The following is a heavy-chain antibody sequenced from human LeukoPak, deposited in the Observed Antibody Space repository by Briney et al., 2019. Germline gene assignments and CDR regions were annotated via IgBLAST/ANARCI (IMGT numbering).Heavy chain of an antibody. J-gene: IGHJ4*02. V-gene: IGHV3-11*05. D-gene: IGHD4-17*01. CDR2: ISSSSSYT. CDR1: GFTFSDYY. Sequence: GGSLRLSCAASGFTFSDYYMSWIRQAPGKGLEWVSYISSSSSYTNYADSVKGRFTVSRDNSKNTLYLQVNSLRAEDTAVYYCAKGYYADYFFDFWGQGTLVTVSS. CDR3: AKGYYADYFFDF.